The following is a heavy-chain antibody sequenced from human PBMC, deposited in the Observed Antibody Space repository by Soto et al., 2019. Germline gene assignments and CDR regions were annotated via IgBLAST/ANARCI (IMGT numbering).Heavy chain of an antibody. CDR3: ASRTQNCSSTSCYAGGYYYYYGMDV. D-gene: IGHD2-2*01. V-gene: IGHV5-10-1*01. J-gene: IGHJ6*02. CDR1: GYSFTSYW. Sequence: PGESLKISCKGSGYSFTSYWISWVRQMPGKGLEWMGRIDPSDSYTNYSPSFQGHVTISADKSISTAYLQWSSLKASDTAMYYCASRTQNCSSTSCYAGGYYYYYGMDVWGQGTTVTVSS. CDR2: IDPSDSYT.